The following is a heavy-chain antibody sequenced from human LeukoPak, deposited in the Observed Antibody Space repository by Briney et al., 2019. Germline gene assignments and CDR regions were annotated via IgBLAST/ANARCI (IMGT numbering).Heavy chain of an antibody. CDR3: AKDAAGPEY. V-gene: IGHV3-23*01. CDR2: TSASDSDT. J-gene: IGHJ4*02. D-gene: IGHD6-13*01. CDR1: GLTYSMYS. Sequence: GGPLRLSCVVSGLTYSMYSMSWVRQAPGKGLEWVSGTSASDSDTWYADSVKGRFTIYRDNSKNTLYLQMNSLRAEDTAIYYCAKDAAGPEYWGQGTLVTVSS.